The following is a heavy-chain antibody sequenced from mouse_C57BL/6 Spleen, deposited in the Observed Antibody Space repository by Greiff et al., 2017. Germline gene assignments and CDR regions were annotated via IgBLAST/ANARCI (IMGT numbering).Heavy chain of an antibody. CDR2: IDPSDSDT. J-gene: IGHJ3*01. CDR3: ARDGYYPWFAY. Sequence: QVQLQQPGAELVRPGSSVKLSCKASGYTFTSYWMHWVKQRPIQGLEWIGNIDPSDSDTHYNQTFKGKATLAGDKATSTAYMQLSSLTSEDSAVYYCARDGYYPWFAYWGQGTLVTVSA. D-gene: IGHD2-3*01. CDR1: GYTFTSYW. V-gene: IGHV1-52*01.